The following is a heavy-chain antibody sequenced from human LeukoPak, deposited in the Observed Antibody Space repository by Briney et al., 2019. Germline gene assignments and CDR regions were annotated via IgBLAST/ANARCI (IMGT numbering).Heavy chain of an antibody. D-gene: IGHD5-24*01. CDR1: GFTFSRAW. J-gene: IGHJ4*02. Sequence: PGGSLRLSCAASGFTFSRAWMSWVRQAPGKGLELVANIKEDGSEDYYADSVKGRFAISKDNAKNSLYLQMNNLRAEDTAMYYCARDADGYEDWGQGTLVIVSS. V-gene: IGHV3-7*01. CDR2: IKEDGSED. CDR3: ARDADGYED.